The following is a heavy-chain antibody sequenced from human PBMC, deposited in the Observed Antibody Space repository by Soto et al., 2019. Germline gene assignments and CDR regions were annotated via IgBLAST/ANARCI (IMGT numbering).Heavy chain of an antibody. Sequence: PSETLSLTCTVSGGSISAYYWSWIRQPAGKGLEWIGRIYASGSTNYNPSLKSRVTMSVATSKNQFSLKLSSVTAADTAVYYCARGGMVIIPTAMAFDYWGQGTLVTVSS. V-gene: IGHV4-4*07. CDR3: ARGGMVIIPTAMAFDY. CDR2: IYASGST. J-gene: IGHJ4*02. CDR1: GGSISAYY. D-gene: IGHD2-2*01.